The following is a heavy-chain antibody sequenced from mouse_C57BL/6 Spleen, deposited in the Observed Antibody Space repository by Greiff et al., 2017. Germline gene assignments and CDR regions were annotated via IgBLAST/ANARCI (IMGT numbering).Heavy chain of an antibody. CDR1: GYTFTDYN. CDR2: INPNNGGT. D-gene: IGHD2-3*01. Sequence: VQLKESGPELVKPGASVKMSCKASGYTFTDYNMHWVKQSHGKSLEWIGYINPNNGGTSYNQKFKGKATLTVNKSSSTAYMELRSLTSEDSAVYYCAKGRFIDGYYDYWGQGTTLTVSS. J-gene: IGHJ2*01. CDR3: AKGRFIDGYYDY. V-gene: IGHV1-22*01.